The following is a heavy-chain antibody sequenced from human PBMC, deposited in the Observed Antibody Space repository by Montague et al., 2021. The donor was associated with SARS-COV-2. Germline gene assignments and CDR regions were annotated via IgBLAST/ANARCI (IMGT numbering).Heavy chain of an antibody. V-gene: IGHV4-39*01. Sequence: SDTLSLTRTLSGGSIRYRSYDWGWIRQPPGKGLEWIVSIYYSGSTYYNPPLKSRVTISVDTSKNQFSLKLSSVTAADTAVYYCVRGDEYPKIDFWGQGILVTVSS. CDR2: IYYSGST. J-gene: IGHJ4*02. CDR3: VRGDEYPKIDF. D-gene: IGHD2-2*01. CDR1: GGSIRYRSYD.